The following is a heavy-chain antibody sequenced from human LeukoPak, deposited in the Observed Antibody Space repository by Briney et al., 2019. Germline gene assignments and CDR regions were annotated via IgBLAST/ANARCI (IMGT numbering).Heavy chain of an antibody. V-gene: IGHV1-2*02. D-gene: IGHD6-13*01. CDR3: ARDEFQQLASREVY. J-gene: IGHJ4*02. CDR1: GYTFTGYY. CDR2: INPNSGGT. Sequence: ASVKVSCKASGYTFTGYYMHWVRQAPGQGLEWMGWINPNSGGTNYAQKFQGRVTMTRDTSISTAYMELSRLRSDDTAVYYWARDEFQQLASREVYWGQETLVTVSS.